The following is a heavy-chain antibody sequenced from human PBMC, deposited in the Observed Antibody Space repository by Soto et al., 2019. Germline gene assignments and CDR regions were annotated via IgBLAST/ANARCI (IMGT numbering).Heavy chain of an antibody. Sequence: ETLSLTCTGSGGSMSSYYWTWIRQPAGKGLEWIGRVYSSGGTHYNPSLKSRVTISLDTSRNQFSLRLLSVTDADTAVYYCARGQRFSDWFDPWGQGTLVTVSS. CDR3: ARGQRFSDWFDP. J-gene: IGHJ5*02. CDR2: VYSSGGT. D-gene: IGHD3-3*01. CDR1: GGSMSSYY. V-gene: IGHV4-4*07.